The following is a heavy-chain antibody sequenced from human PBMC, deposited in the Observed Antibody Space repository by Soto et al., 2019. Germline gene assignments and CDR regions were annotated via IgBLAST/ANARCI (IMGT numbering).Heavy chain of an antibody. V-gene: IGHV4-30-4*01. CDR2: IYYSGST. D-gene: IGHD2-15*01. CDR3: ARAYCSGGSCYEVWFDP. Sequence: SETLSLICTFSVGSISSGDYYWSWIRQPPGKGLEWIGYIYYSGSTYYNPSLKSRVTISVDTSKNQFSLKLSSVTAADTAVYYCARAYCSGGSCYEVWFDPWGQGTLVTVS. J-gene: IGHJ5*02. CDR1: VGSISSGDYY.